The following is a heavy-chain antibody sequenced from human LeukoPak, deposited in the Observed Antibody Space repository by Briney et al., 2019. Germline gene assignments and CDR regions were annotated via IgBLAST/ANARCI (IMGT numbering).Heavy chain of an antibody. CDR2: ISGSGGST. Sequence: GGSLRLSCAASGFTFSSYAMSWVRQAPGKGLECVSGISGSGGSTYYADSVKGRFTISRDNSKNTLYLQMNSLRAEDTAVYYCARRLGYCSSSTCYVAPFDYWGQGTLVTVSS. D-gene: IGHD2-2*01. J-gene: IGHJ4*02. CDR1: GFTFSSYA. V-gene: IGHV3-23*01. CDR3: ARRLGYCSSSTCYVAPFDY.